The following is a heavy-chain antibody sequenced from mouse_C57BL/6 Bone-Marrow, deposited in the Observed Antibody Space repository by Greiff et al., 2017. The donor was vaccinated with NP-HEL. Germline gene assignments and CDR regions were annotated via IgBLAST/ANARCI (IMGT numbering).Heavy chain of an antibody. Sequence: VQLQQSGAELVRPGASVKLSCTASGFNIKDYYMHWVKQRPEQGLEWIGRIDPEDGDTEYAPKFQGTATMTADTSSNTAYLQLSSLTSEDTAVDYGTRPIYYGNPFDYWGQGTTLTVSS. CDR3: TRPIYYGNPFDY. J-gene: IGHJ2*01. CDR2: IDPEDGDT. D-gene: IGHD2-1*01. V-gene: IGHV14-1*01. CDR1: GFNIKDYY.